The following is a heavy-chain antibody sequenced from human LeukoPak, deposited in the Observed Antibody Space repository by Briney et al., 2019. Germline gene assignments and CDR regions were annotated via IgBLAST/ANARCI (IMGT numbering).Heavy chain of an antibody. V-gene: IGHV3-48*03. D-gene: IGHD3-16*02. CDR2: ISSSGSTI. CDR3: ARERLGELSYPMDV. J-gene: IGHJ6*03. CDR1: GFTFSSYE. Sequence: GGSLRLSCAASGFTFSSYEMNWVRQAPGKGLEWVSYISSSGSTIYYADSVKGRFTISRDNAKNSLYLQMNSLRAEDTALYYCARERLGELSYPMDVWGKGTTVTVSS.